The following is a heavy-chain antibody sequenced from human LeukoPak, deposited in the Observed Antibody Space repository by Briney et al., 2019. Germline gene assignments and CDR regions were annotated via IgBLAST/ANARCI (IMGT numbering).Heavy chain of an antibody. CDR3: TRAVCSSASCYAGGSIDC. CDR2: INHGGST. J-gene: IGHJ4*02. CDR1: GGSFSDYY. Sequence: SETLSLTCAVYGGSFSDYYWSWIRQPPGKGLEWIGEINHGGSTNYNPSLKSRVTISVDTSKNQFSLKLSSVTAAGTAVYYCTRAVCSSASCYAGGSIDCWGQGTLVTVSS. V-gene: IGHV4-34*01. D-gene: IGHD2-2*01.